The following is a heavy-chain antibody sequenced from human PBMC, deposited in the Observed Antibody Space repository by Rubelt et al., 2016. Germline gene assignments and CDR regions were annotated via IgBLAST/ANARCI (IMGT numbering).Heavy chain of an antibody. Sequence: EVQLVESGGGLVKPGGSLRLSCAASGFNFNNFAMTWVRQAPGKGLEWVSVISGSGGYTNYVDSVKGRFTISRDDSKNTLYLQITCLRVEDTALYYCAKDRRYSSSRYAMDVWGQGTTVIVSS. CDR1: GFNFNNFA. CDR2: ISGSGGYT. J-gene: IGHJ6*02. CDR3: AKDRRYSSSRYAMDV. D-gene: IGHD6-13*01. V-gene: IGHV3-23*04.